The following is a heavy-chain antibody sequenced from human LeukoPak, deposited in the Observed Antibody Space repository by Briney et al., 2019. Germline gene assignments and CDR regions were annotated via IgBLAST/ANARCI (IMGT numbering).Heavy chain of an antibody. Sequence: ASVKVSCKASGYTFTSYDINWVRQATGQGLEWMGWMNPNSGNTGYAQKFQGRVTITTNTSTSTAYMELSRLRSDDTAVYYCARGSTYSSSLYYYYYYMDVWGKGTTVTVSS. CDR1: GYTFTSYD. V-gene: IGHV1-8*03. D-gene: IGHD6-6*01. CDR3: ARGSTYSSSLYYYYYYMDV. CDR2: MNPNSGNT. J-gene: IGHJ6*03.